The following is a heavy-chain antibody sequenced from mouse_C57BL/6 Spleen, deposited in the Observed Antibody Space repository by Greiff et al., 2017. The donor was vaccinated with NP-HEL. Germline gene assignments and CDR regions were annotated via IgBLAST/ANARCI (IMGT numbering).Heavy chain of an antibody. CDR2: ISDGGSYT. CDR3: AREISSITTVVASYYFDY. CDR1: GFTFSSYA. Sequence: EVKLVESGGGLVKPGGSLKLSCAASGFTFSSYAMSWVRQTPEKRLEWVATISDGGSYTYYPDNVKGRFTISRDNATNNLYLQMSHLKSEDTAMYYCAREISSITTVVASYYFDYWGQGTTLTVSS. D-gene: IGHD1-1*01. J-gene: IGHJ2*01. V-gene: IGHV5-4*01.